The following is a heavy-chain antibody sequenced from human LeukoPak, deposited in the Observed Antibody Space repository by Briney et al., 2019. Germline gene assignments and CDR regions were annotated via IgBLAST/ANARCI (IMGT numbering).Heavy chain of an antibody. V-gene: IGHV3-53*01. D-gene: IGHD4-17*01. CDR2: ISSGGNT. CDR3: ARAAVTTGHAFDI. Sequence: GALRLSCAASGFTFSTYWMHWVRQAPGKGPEWVSLISSGGNTYYSDSVKGRFTISRDNSKNTLYLQMNSLRAEDTAVYYCARAAVTTGHAFDIWGQGTMVTVSS. CDR1: GFTFSTYW. J-gene: IGHJ3*02.